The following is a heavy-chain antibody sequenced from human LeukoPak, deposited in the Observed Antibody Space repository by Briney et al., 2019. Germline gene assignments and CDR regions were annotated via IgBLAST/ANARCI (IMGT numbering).Heavy chain of an antibody. CDR2: ITPNSGGT. CDR3: ASGSGTYSPDY. Sequence: ASVKVSCKASGYTFTGQYLHWVRQAPGQGLEWMGWITPNSGGTNYAQKFQGRVTMTRDTSITTASMELSSLTSDDTAVYFCASGSGTYSPDYWGQGTLVTVSS. J-gene: IGHJ4*02. CDR1: GYTFTGQY. V-gene: IGHV1-2*02. D-gene: IGHD3-10*01.